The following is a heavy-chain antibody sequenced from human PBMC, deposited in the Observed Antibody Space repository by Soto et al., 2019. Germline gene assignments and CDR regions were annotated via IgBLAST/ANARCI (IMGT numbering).Heavy chain of an antibody. Sequence: GESLKISCAASGFTFSSYSMNWVRQAPGKGLEWVSYISSSSSTIYYADSVKGRFTISRDNAKNSLYLQMNSLRAEDTAVYYCARGSATFGGVIAIPVDYWGQGTLVTVSS. CDR3: ARGSATFGGVIAIPVDY. J-gene: IGHJ4*02. CDR2: ISSSSSTI. CDR1: GFTFSSYS. V-gene: IGHV3-48*01. D-gene: IGHD3-16*02.